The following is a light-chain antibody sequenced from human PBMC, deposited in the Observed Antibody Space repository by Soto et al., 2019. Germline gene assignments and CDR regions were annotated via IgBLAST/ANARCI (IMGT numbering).Light chain of an antibody. J-gene: IGKJ1*01. CDR3: QQSCSTSWT. Sequence: IQMPQYPSSLSASVGDRVTITCRASQIISSYLNWYQQKPGKAPKLLIYAASSLQSGVPSRFSGSGSGTDFTLTISSLQPEDFASYYCQQSCSTSWTFGQGTKVDI. V-gene: IGKV1-39*01. CDR1: QIISSY. CDR2: AAS.